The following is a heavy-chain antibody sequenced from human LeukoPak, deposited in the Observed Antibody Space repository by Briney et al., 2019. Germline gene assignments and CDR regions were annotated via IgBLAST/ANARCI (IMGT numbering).Heavy chain of an antibody. D-gene: IGHD2-2*01. Sequence: GGSLRLSCAASGFTFSSYAMSWVRQAPGKGLERVSSISGSGGSTYYADSVKGRFTISRDNSKNTLYLQMNSLRAEDTAVYFCAKAHGQYCSSASCYGGYFLHWGQGTLVTVSS. J-gene: IGHJ1*01. CDR1: GFTFSSYA. CDR3: AKAHGQYCSSASCYGGYFLH. CDR2: ISGSGGST. V-gene: IGHV3-23*01.